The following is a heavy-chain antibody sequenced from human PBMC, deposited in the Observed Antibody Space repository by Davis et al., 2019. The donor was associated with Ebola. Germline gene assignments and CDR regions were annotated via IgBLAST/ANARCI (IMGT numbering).Heavy chain of an antibody. Sequence: GESLKISCAASGFTFSDYYMSWIRQAPGKGLEWVSFISGSATTVSYADSVRGRFTISRDNAKNSLYLQLNNLRAEDTAVYHCTRVLRSSSSSLWGQGTLVTVSS. V-gene: IGHV3-11*01. J-gene: IGHJ4*02. CDR1: GFTFSDYY. D-gene: IGHD6-13*01. CDR2: ISGSATTV. CDR3: TRVLRSSSSSL.